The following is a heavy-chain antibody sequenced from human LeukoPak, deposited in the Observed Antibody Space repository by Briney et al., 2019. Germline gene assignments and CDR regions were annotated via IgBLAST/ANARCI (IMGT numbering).Heavy chain of an antibody. CDR2: ISGDGGST. D-gene: IGHD6-13*01. CDR3: AKEYSSSWGFDY. J-gene: IGHJ4*02. V-gene: IGHV3-43*02. Sequence: PGGSLRLSCAASRFTFSNYWMHWVRQAPGKGLEWVSLISGDGGSTYYADSVKGRFTISRDNSKNSLYLQMNSLRTEDTALYYCAKEYSSSWGFDYWGQGTLVTVSS. CDR1: RFTFSNYW.